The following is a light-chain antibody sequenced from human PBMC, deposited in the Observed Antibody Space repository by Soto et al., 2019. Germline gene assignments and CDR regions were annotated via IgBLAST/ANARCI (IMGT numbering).Light chain of an antibody. CDR1: QSVSNNY. V-gene: IGKV3-20*01. CDR3: HHYGSSLWT. J-gene: IGKJ1*01. Sequence: DIVLTQTPGTLSLSPGDRATLSCRASQSVSNNYLAWYQQKPGQAPRLLIYGASNRATGIPDRFSGSGYGTDFTLTISRLEPEDFVIYYCHHYGSSLWTFGQGTKVEIK. CDR2: GAS.